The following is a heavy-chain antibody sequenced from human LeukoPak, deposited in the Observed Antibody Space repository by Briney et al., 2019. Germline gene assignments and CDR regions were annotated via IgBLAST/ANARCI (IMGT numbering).Heavy chain of an antibody. V-gene: IGHV3-33*01. CDR2: IWYDGSNK. D-gene: IGHD3-22*01. J-gene: IGHJ4*02. CDR3: ARDLTYYDSSGYGY. Sequence: PGRSPRLSCAASGFTFSSYGMHWVRQAPGKGLEWVAVIWYDGSNKYYADSVKGRFTISRDSSKNTLYLQMNSLRAEDTAVYYCARDLTYYDSSGYGYWGQGTLVTVSS. CDR1: GFTFSSYG.